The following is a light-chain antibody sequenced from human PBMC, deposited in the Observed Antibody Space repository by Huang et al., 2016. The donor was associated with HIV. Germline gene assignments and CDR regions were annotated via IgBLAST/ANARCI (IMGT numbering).Light chain of an antibody. V-gene: IGKV3-15*01. CDR2: GAS. Sequence: EIVMTQSPATLSMSPGESATLSCRASQSVSSYLAGYQQKHGQAPRILSYGASTRDTGIPARFSGSGSGTEFTLTISSLQSEDFAIYYCQQYNNWPFTFGPGTKVDIK. CDR1: QSVSSY. J-gene: IGKJ3*01. CDR3: QQYNNWPFT.